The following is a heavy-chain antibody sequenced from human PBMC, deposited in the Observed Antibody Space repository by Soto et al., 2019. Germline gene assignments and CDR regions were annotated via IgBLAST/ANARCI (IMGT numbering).Heavy chain of an antibody. V-gene: IGHV3-21*01. CDR3: ARAFRGYCSGGSCYAMGLRGDLDY. D-gene: IGHD2-15*01. CDR2: ISSSSSYI. Sequence: PGGSLRLSCAASGFTFSSYSMNWVRRAPGKGLEWVSSISSSSSYIYYADSVKGRFTISRDNAKNSLYLQMNSLRAEDTAVYYCARAFRGYCSGGSCYAMGLRGDLDYWGQGTLVTVSS. J-gene: IGHJ4*02. CDR1: GFTFSSYS.